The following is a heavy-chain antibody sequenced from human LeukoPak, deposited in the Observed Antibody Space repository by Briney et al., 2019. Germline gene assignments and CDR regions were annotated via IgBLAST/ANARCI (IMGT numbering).Heavy chain of an antibody. Sequence: SETLSLTCTVSGGSISSYYWSWIRQPPGKGLEWIGYIYYSGSTNYNPSLKSRVTVSVDTSKNQCSLKLSSVTTADTAVYYCTRSTNLEAFDIWGQGTMITVSS. D-gene: IGHD2-8*01. J-gene: IGHJ3*02. V-gene: IGHV4-59*01. CDR1: GGSISSYY. CDR2: IYYSGST. CDR3: TRSTNLEAFDI.